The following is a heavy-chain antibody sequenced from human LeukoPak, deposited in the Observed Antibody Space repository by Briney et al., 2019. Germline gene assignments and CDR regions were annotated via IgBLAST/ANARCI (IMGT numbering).Heavy chain of an antibody. V-gene: IGHV3-66*01. Sequence: GGSLRLSCAASGFTVSSNYMSWVRQAPGKGLEWVSVIYSGGSTYYADSVRGRFTISRDNSKNTLYLQMNSLRAEDTAVYYCARYSGSYHYYYGMDVWGQGTTVTVSS. CDR2: IYSGGST. D-gene: IGHD1-26*01. CDR1: GFTVSSNY. CDR3: ARYSGSYHYYYGMDV. J-gene: IGHJ6*02.